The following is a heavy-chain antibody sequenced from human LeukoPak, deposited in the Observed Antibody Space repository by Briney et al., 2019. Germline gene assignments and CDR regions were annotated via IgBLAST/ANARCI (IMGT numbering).Heavy chain of an antibody. J-gene: IGHJ6*03. CDR3: ARHRWSNYYYYMDV. CDR2: INHSGST. Sequence: SETLSLTCAVYGESFSGYYWSWIRQPPGKGLEWIGEINHSGSTNYNPSLKSRVTISVDTSKNQFSLKLSSVTAADTAVYYCARHRWSNYYYYMDVWGKGTTVTVSS. V-gene: IGHV4-34*01. CDR1: GESFSGYY. D-gene: IGHD6-13*01.